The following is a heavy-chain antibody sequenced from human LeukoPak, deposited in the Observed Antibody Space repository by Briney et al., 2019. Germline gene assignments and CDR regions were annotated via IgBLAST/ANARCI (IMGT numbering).Heavy chain of an antibody. J-gene: IGHJ4*02. D-gene: IGHD6-19*01. V-gene: IGHV3-30*18. CDR3: AKDSEAVAANGGFDY. Sequence: GGSLRLSCAASGFSFSSYGMQWVRQTPSKGLEWVAVISHDGNNKYYADSVKGRFTISRDNSKNTLYLQMSSLTPEDTAVYYCAKDSEAVAANGGFDYWGQGTLVTVSS. CDR2: ISHDGNNK. CDR1: GFSFSSYG.